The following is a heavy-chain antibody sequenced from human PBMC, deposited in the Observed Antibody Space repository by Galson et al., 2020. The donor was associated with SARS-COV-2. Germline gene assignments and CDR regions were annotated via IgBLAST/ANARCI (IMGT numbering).Heavy chain of an antibody. CDR2: INHSGST. CDR1: GGSFSGYY. D-gene: IGHD6-19*01. J-gene: IGHJ5*02. CDR3: ARGPYSSGWYGRRDWFDP. V-gene: IGHV4-34*01. Sequence: SETLSLTCAVYGGSFSGYYWSWIRQPPGKGLEWIGEINHSGSTNYNPSLKSRVTISVDTSKNQFSLKLSSVTAADTAVYYCARGPYSSGWYGRRDWFDPWGQGTLVTVSS.